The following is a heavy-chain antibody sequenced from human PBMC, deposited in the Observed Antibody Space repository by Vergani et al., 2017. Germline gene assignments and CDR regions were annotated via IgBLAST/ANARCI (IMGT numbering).Heavy chain of an antibody. J-gene: IGHJ6*02. V-gene: IGHV3-49*03. D-gene: IGHD2-2*01. CDR2: IRSKAYGGTT. CDR3: ARDRVVVVPAAPRYYYYYYGMDV. Sequence: EVQLVESGGGLVQPGRSLRLSCTASGFTFGDYAMSWFRQAPGKGLEWVGFIRSKAYGGTTEYAASVKGRFTISRDDSKSIAYLQMNSLKTEDTAVYYCARDRVVVVPAAPRYYYYYYGMDVWGQGTTVTVSS. CDR1: GFTFGDYA.